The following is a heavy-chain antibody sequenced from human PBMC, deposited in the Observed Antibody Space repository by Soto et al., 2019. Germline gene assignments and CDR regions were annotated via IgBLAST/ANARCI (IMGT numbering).Heavy chain of an antibody. J-gene: IGHJ6*02. D-gene: IGHD6-13*01. CDR1: GGPFSGYY. CDR2: INHSGST. Sequence: PSETLSLTCAVYGGPFSGYYWSWIRQPPGKGLEWIGEINHSGSTNYNPSLKSRVTISVDTSKNQFSLKLSSVTAADTAVYYCARAGPGIVAAPPASVYYGMEVWGQGTTVTVSS. CDR3: ARAGPGIVAAPPASVYYGMEV. V-gene: IGHV4-34*01.